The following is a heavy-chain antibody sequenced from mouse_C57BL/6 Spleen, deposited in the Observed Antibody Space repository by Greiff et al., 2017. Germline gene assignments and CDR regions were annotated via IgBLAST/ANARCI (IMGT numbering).Heavy chain of an antibody. V-gene: IGHV1-82*01. J-gene: IGHJ4*01. CDR1: GYAFSSSW. D-gene: IGHD3-2*02. CDR2: IYPGDGDT. CDR3: ARKGQLRLRGAMDY. Sequence: VHLVESGPELVKPGASVKISCKASGYAFSSSWMNWVKQRPGKGLEWIGRIYPGDGDTNYNGKFKGKATLTADKSSSTAYMQRSSLTSEDSAVYFCARKGQLRLRGAMDYWGQGTSVTVSS.